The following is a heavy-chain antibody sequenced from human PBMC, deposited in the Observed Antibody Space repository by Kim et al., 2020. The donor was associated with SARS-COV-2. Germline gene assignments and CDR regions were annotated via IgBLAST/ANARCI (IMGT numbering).Heavy chain of an antibody. D-gene: IGHD6-19*01. V-gene: IGHV4-39*07. Sequence: NPPLTRRVTLSVDTSKNQCSLKLSSVTAADTAVYYCAREPIAVAGTGFDYWGQGTLVTVSS. J-gene: IGHJ4*02. CDR3: AREPIAVAGTGFDY.